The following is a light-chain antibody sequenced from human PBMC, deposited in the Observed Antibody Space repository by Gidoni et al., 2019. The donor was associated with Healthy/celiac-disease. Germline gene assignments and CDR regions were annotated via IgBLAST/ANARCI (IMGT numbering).Light chain of an antibody. Sequence: ITISCTGTSSDVVGYNYVSWYQQHPGKAPKLMIYDVSNRPSGVSNRFSGSKSGNTASLTISGLQAEDEADYYCSSYTSSSTRGVFGGGTKLTVL. V-gene: IGLV2-14*04. J-gene: IGLJ2*01. CDR2: DVS. CDR3: SSYTSSSTRGV. CDR1: SSDVVGYNY.